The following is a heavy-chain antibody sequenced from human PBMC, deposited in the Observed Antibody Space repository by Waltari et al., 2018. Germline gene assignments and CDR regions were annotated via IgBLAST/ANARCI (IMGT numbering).Heavy chain of an antibody. CDR2: IYYSGST. D-gene: IGHD2-2*01. CDR1: GGAIRSYY. Sequence: QVQLQESGPGLVKPSETLSLTCTVPGGAIRSYYWSWIRPPPGKGLEWIGYIYYSGSTNYNPSLKSRVTISVDTSKNQFSLKLSSVTAADTAVYYCAREEGVVVKAGAFDIWGQGTMVTVSS. V-gene: IGHV4-59*13. CDR3: AREEGVVVKAGAFDI. J-gene: IGHJ3*02.